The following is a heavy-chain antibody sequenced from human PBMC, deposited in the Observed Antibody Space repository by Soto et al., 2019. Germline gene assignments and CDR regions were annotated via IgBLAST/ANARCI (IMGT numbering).Heavy chain of an antibody. J-gene: IGHJ6*02. D-gene: IGHD4-17*01. CDR1: GYTFTSYD. CDR2: MNPNSGNT. CDR3: ARGGDSRYGMDV. Sequence: ASVKVSCKASGYTFTSYDINWVRQATGQGLEWMGWMNPNSGNTGYAQKFQGRVTMTRNTSISTAYMELSSLRSEDTAVNYCARGGDSRYGMDVWRQGTTFTVSS. V-gene: IGHV1-8*01.